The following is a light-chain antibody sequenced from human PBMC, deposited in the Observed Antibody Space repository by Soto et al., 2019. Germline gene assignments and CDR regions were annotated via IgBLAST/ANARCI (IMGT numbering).Light chain of an antibody. J-gene: IGLJ2*01. CDR1: SGHSSYA. V-gene: IGLV4-69*01. CDR2: LNSDGSH. Sequence: QSVLTQSPSASASLGASVNLTCILSSGHSSYAIAWHQQQPEKGPRYLMNLNSDGSHSQGDGIPDRFSGSSSGTGRYLTISSLQYEDEADYYCQTWDTGSHVVFGGGTQLAVL. CDR3: QTWDTGSHVV.